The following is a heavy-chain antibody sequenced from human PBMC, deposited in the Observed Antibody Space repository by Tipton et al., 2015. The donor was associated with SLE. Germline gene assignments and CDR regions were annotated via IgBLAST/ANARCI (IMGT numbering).Heavy chain of an antibody. CDR1: GDSFSSDDKY. D-gene: IGHD3-22*01. Sequence: TLSLTCSVSGDSFSSDDKYWSWIRQPAGKGLEWIGRIYASGSTNYNPSLKSRVTMSIDTSKNQFSLKLSSVTAADTALYYCARDDYSGYDYWGQGTLVTVPS. CDR2: IYASGST. J-gene: IGHJ4*02. V-gene: IGHV4-61*02. CDR3: ARDDYSGYDY.